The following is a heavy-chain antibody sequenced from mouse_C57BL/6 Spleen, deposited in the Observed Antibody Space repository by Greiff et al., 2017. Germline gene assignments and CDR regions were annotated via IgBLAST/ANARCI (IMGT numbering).Heavy chain of an antibody. CDR3: ARDDYAVVQDY. Sequence: QVQLKQSGAELARPGTSVKLSCKASGYTFTSYWMHWVKQRPGQGLEWIGVINPNYGTTSYNQKFKGKATLTVDQSSSTAYMQLNSLTSEDSAVYYCARDDYAVVQDYWGQGTTLTVSS. CDR2: INPNYGTT. CDR1: GYTFTSYW. J-gene: IGHJ2*01. V-gene: IGHV1-59*01. D-gene: IGHD2-13*01.